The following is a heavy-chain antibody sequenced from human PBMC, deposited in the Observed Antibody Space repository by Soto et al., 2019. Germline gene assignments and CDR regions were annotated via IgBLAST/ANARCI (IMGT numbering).Heavy chain of an antibody. J-gene: IGHJ4*02. Sequence: GESLKISCRGSGFTFTNYWIAWVRQLPGRGLEWVGIMYPGDSDTRYNPSLQGHVTLSVDVTVSTAFLQWRSLETSDTGMYFCARLPRDCNKTSCYYADHWGQGTQVTVSS. CDR2: MYPGDSDT. CDR1: GFTFTNYW. V-gene: IGHV5-51*01. CDR3: ARLPRDCNKTSCYYADH. D-gene: IGHD3-3*01.